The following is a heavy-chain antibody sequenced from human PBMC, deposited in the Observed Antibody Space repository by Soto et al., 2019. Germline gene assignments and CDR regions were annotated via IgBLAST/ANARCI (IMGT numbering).Heavy chain of an antibody. CDR2: ISAYNGNT. CDR1: GYTFTSYG. Sequence: ASVKVSCKASGYTFTSYGISWVRQAPGQGLEWMGWISAYNGNTNYAQKLQGRVTMTTDTSTSTAYMELRSLRSDDTAVYYCARERSAYCYDSSGYYSDAFDIWG. CDR3: ARERSAYCYDSSGYYSDAFDI. J-gene: IGHJ3*02. V-gene: IGHV1-18*01. D-gene: IGHD3-22*01.